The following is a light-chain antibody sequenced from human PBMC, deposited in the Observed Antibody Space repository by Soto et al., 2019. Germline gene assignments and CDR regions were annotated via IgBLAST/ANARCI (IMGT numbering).Light chain of an antibody. V-gene: IGKV1-39*01. CDR2: GAS. CDR3: QQSYSTPWT. CDR1: QSISTY. J-gene: IGKJ1*01. Sequence: IQMTQSPSSLSASVGDRVTITCRASQSISTYLTWYQQKPGKAPKLLIYGASSLQSGVPSRFTGSGSGTDFTLTISSLQPADFATYHCQQSYSTPWTFGQGTKLEMK.